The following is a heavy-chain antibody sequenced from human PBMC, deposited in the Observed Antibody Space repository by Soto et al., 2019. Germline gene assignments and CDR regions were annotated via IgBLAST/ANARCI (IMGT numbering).Heavy chain of an antibody. CDR1: GDTFNFYT. J-gene: IGHJ4*02. CDR3: ATSFGSRSLAFDY. V-gene: IGHV1-69*02. CDR2: FNPILSFS. D-gene: IGHD3-10*01. Sequence: QVQLVQSGAEVKKPGSSGKVSCKASGDTFNFYTINWVRQAPGLGLEWMGRFNPILSFSNSALKFQGRVTRTADKSTSTDYMVLSSLRSEDTAIYYCATSFGSRSLAFDYWCQGALGTVSS.